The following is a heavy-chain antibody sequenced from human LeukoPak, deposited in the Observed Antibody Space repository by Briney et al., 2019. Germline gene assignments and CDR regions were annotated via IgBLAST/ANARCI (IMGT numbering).Heavy chain of an antibody. CDR1: GFTFGDCA. CDR3: TRDLGLDIVVVPAATAFDI. D-gene: IGHD2-2*03. Sequence: GGSLRLSCTASGFTFGDCAMSWVRQAPGKGLEWVGFIRSKAYGGTTEYAASVKGRFTISRDDSKSIAYLQMNSLKTEDTAVYYCTRDLGLDIVVVPAATAFDIWGQGTMVTVSS. CDR2: IRSKAYGGTT. J-gene: IGHJ3*02. V-gene: IGHV3-49*04.